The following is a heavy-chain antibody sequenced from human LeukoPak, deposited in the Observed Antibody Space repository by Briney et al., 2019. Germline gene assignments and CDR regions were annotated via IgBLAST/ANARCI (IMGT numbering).Heavy chain of an antibody. D-gene: IGHD3-22*01. V-gene: IGHV1-69*05. Sequence: GSSVKVSCKASGGTFSSYAISWVRQAPGQGLEWMGGIIPIFGTANYAQKFQGRVTITTDESTSTAYMELSSLRSEDTAVYYCAREGQGTYYYDSSRQLDFFDYWGQGTLVTVSS. CDR1: GGTFSSYA. J-gene: IGHJ4*02. CDR2: IIPIFGTA. CDR3: AREGQGTYYYDSSRQLDFFDY.